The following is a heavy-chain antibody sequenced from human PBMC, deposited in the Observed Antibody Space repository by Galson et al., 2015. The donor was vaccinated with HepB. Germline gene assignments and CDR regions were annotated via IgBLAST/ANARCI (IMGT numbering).Heavy chain of an antibody. CDR1: GFRLSDSW. Sequence: SLRLSCAASGFRLSDSWMTWVRQSAGRGLEWVGVTSSDGRSEWYGDSVRGRFAVSRDNSRNTVFLQMNGLRREDTALYYCAKDTSVTTCWYDCLDNWGQGTLVTVSP. J-gene: IGHJ4*02. CDR2: TSSDGRSE. CDR3: AKDTSVTTCWYDCLDN. D-gene: IGHD6-13*01. V-gene: IGHV3-30*18.